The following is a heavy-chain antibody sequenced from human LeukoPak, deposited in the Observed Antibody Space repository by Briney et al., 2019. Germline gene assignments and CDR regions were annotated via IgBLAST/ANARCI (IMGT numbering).Heavy chain of an antibody. V-gene: IGHV3-74*01. CDR1: GFAFSNYW. CDR2: IKSDGSDI. J-gene: IGHJ4*02. D-gene: IGHD3-3*01. Sequence: GGSLRLSCTTSGFAFSNYWMYWVRQAPGKGVVWVSRIKSDGSDITYTDSVEGRFTISRDNVKNTLYLQMNSLRDEDTAVYYCVRGQTIDYWGQGTLVTVSS. CDR3: VRGQTIDY.